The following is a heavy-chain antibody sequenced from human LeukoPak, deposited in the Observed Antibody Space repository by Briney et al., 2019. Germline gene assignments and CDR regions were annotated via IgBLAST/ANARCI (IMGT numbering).Heavy chain of an antibody. CDR1: GFTFSSYS. Sequence: GGSLRLSCAASGFTFSSYSMNWVRQAPGKGLEWVSSISSSSSYIYYADSVKGRFTISRDNSKNTVYLQMNSLRVEDTAVYYCAKEIYCTATTCQGNDAFDLWGQGTRVTVPS. CDR3: AKEIYCTATTCQGNDAFDL. CDR2: ISSSSSYI. J-gene: IGHJ3*01. V-gene: IGHV3-21*01. D-gene: IGHD2-8*02.